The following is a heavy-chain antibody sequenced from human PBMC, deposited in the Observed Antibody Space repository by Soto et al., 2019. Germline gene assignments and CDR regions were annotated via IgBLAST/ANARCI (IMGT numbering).Heavy chain of an antibody. CDR2: ISGSGGST. Sequence: EVQLLESGGGLVQPGGSLRLSCAASGFTFSSYAMSWVRQAPGKGLEWVSAISGSGGSTYYADSVKGRFTISRDNSKNKLYLQMNSLRTEDTAVYYCAKVSSSGWFDFADYYYYYGMDVWGQGTTVTVSS. J-gene: IGHJ6*02. CDR1: GFTFSSYA. CDR3: AKVSSSGWFDFADYYYYYGMDV. D-gene: IGHD6-19*01. V-gene: IGHV3-23*01.